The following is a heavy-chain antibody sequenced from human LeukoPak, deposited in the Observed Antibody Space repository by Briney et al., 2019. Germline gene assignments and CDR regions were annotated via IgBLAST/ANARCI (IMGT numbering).Heavy chain of an antibody. J-gene: IGHJ4*02. CDR3: ARSQPGAVGALDY. D-gene: IGHD4/OR15-4a*01. V-gene: IGHV3-11*06. CDR1: GFTFSDYY. Sequence: PGGSLRLSCAASGFTFSDYYMSWIRQAPGKGLEWVSSISSSSSYIYYADSVKGRFTISRDNAKNSLYLQMNSLRAEDTAVYYCARSQPGAVGALDYWGQGTLVTVSS. CDR2: ISSSSSYI.